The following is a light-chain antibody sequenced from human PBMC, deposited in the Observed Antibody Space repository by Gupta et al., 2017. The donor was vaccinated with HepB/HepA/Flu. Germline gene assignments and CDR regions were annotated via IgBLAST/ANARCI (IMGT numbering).Light chain of an antibody. Sequence: EVVMTKSPATLSVSPGERATLSCRASRSISSNLAWYQQKPGQAPRLLMYGASTGAAGIPARFSGGWSGTEFTLTITSPQSEDSAVYYCQQYNYWPLTFGGGTKVEIK. J-gene: IGKJ4*01. CDR2: GAS. CDR3: QQYNYWPLT. CDR1: RSISSN. V-gene: IGKV3-15*01.